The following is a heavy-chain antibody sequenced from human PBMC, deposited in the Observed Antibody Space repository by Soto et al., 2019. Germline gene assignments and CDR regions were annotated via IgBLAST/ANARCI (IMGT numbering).Heavy chain of an antibody. J-gene: IGHJ4*02. D-gene: IGHD3-10*01. CDR1: GGSMSEYF. Sequence: PSETLSLTXSVSGGSMSEYFWSWIRQSPGKGLEWIGYTYYLGSTDYNPSLKSRVTISVDTSKRQFSLRLTSVTAADTAVYYCARDGYDGSGSPYPAYWGPGTQVTVSS. CDR3: ARDGYDGSGSPYPAY. CDR2: TYYLGST. V-gene: IGHV4-59*01.